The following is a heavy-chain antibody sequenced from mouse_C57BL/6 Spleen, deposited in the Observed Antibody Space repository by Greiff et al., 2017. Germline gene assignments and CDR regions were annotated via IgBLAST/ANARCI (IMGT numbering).Heavy chain of an antibody. CDR1: GYTFTSYW. Sequence: VKLQQPGAELVKPGASVKMSCKASGYTFTSYWITWVKQRPGQGLEWIGDIYPGSGSTNYNEKFKSKATLTVDTSSSTAYMQLSSLTSEDSAVYYCAREEDYDYEGWYFDVWGTGTTVTVSS. D-gene: IGHD2-4*01. J-gene: IGHJ1*03. CDR3: AREEDYDYEGWYFDV. V-gene: IGHV1-55*01. CDR2: IYPGSGST.